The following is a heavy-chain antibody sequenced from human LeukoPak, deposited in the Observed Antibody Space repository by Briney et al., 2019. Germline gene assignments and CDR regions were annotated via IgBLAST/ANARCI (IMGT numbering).Heavy chain of an antibody. Sequence: PGGSLRLSCAASGFTFSSYAMSWVRQAPGKGLEWVSGISGSGGSTNYADSVKGRFAISRDNSKNTLFLQMNSLRAEDTAVYFCAKGAQAYSSSQLGDYWGQGTLVTVSS. CDR2: ISGSGGST. V-gene: IGHV3-23*01. CDR1: GFTFSSYA. D-gene: IGHD6-13*01. J-gene: IGHJ4*02. CDR3: AKGAQAYSSSQLGDY.